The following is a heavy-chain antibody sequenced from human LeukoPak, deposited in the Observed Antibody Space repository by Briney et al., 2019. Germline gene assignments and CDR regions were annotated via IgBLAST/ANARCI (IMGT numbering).Heavy chain of an antibody. Sequence: SETLSPTCTVSGGSISSYYWSWIRQPPGKGLEWIGYIYYSGSTNYNPSLKSRVTISVDTSKNQFSLKLSSVTAADTAVYYCAREVVPDVIDAFDIWGQGTMVTVSS. J-gene: IGHJ3*02. CDR2: IYYSGST. D-gene: IGHD2-2*01. CDR3: AREVVPDVIDAFDI. V-gene: IGHV4-59*01. CDR1: GGSISSYY.